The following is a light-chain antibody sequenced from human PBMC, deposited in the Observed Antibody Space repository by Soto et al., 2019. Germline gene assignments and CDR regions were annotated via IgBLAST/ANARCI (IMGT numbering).Light chain of an antibody. CDR1: TSNVGINS. Sequence: QSVLTQPPSASGTPGQRVTISCSGSTSNVGINSVFWYQHLPGTAPKLLIDRSNQRASGVPDRFSGSKSGTSASLAISGLRSEDEADYYCAAWDDSLSGQVFGGGTKLTVL. J-gene: IGLJ2*01. CDR3: AAWDDSLSGQV. V-gene: IGLV1-47*01. CDR2: RSN.